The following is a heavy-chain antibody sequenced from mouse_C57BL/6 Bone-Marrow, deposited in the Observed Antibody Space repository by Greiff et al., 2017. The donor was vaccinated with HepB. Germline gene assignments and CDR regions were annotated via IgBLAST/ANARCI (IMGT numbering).Heavy chain of an antibody. CDR3: ARRDYYGSSHWYFDV. J-gene: IGHJ1*03. CDR1: GYTFTSYG. CDR2: IYPRSGNT. D-gene: IGHD1-1*01. V-gene: IGHV1-81*01. Sequence: LVESGAELARPGASVKLSCKASGYTFTSYGISWVKQRTGQGLEWIGEIYPRSGNTYYNEKFKGKATLTADKSSSTAYMELRSLTSEDSAVYFCARRDYYGSSHWYFDVWGTGTTVTVSS.